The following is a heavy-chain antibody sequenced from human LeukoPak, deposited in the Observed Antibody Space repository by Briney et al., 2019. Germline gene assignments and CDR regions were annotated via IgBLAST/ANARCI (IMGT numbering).Heavy chain of an antibody. D-gene: IGHD6-19*01. V-gene: IGHV3-23*01. CDR2: ISGSGGST. Sequence: PGGSLRLSCAASGFTFSSYAMSWVRQAPGKGLEGVSAISGSGGSTYYADSVKGRFTISRDNSKNTLYLQMNSLRAEDTAVYYCAKDRGYSSGRLDYWGQGTLVTVSS. CDR1: GFTFSSYA. CDR3: AKDRGYSSGRLDY. J-gene: IGHJ4*02.